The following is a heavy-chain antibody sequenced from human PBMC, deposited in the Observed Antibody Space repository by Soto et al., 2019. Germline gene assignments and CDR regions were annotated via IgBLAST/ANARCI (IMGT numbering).Heavy chain of an antibody. D-gene: IGHD1-1*01. J-gene: IGHJ4*02. CDR3: ARRYGYSFDY. Sequence: SETLSLTCTVSGGSLSSYYWSWIRQPPGKGLEWIGYIYYSGSTNYNPSLKSRVTISVDTSKNQFSLKLSSVTAADTAVYYCARRYGYSFDYWGQGTLVTVSS. CDR2: IYYSGST. CDR1: GGSLSSYY. V-gene: IGHV4-59*08.